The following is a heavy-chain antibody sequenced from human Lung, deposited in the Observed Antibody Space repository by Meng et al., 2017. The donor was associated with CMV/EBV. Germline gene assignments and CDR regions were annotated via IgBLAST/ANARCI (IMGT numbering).Heavy chain of an antibody. CDR3: ARGLADFDS. Sequence: GGSLRLSCAASGFAFRNYGMSWVRQAPGKGLEWVSAITGTGGTTYYTDSVKGRFTISRDNSKNTLFLQMNSLRAEDTAVFYCARGLADFDSLGQGPMVTVSS. CDR1: GFAFRNYG. V-gene: IGHV3-23*01. CDR2: ITGTGGTT. J-gene: IGHJ3*02. D-gene: IGHD2-21*01.